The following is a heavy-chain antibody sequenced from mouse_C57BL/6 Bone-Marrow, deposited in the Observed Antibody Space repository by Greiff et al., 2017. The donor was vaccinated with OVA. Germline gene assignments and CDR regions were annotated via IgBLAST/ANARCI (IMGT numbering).Heavy chain of an antibody. J-gene: IGHJ2*02. CDR3: ARGSTTVGRFDY. Sequence: EVPVVASGAELVKPGASVKLSCTASGLHIQDYYMHLVKPRTEQGLEVIGRIDPEDGEPKYDPKCQGKATITADPSSNTAYLQLSCLTSEDTAVYYCARGSTTVGRFDYWGQGTSLTVSS. CDR1: GLHIQDYY. D-gene: IGHD1-1*01. CDR2: IDPEDGEP. V-gene: IGHV14-2*01.